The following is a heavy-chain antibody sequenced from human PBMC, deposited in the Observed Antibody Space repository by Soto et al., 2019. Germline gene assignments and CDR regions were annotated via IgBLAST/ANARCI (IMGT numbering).Heavy chain of an antibody. Sequence: SETLSLTCTVPGGSISSYYWSWIRQPPGKGLEWIGYIYYSGSTNYNPSLKSRVTISVDTSKNQFSLKLSSVTAADTAVYYCARVFGESGFYYYYMDVWGKGTTVTVSS. V-gene: IGHV4-59*01. D-gene: IGHD3-10*01. CDR3: ARVFGESGFYYYYMDV. CDR2: IYYSGST. CDR1: GGSISSYY. J-gene: IGHJ6*03.